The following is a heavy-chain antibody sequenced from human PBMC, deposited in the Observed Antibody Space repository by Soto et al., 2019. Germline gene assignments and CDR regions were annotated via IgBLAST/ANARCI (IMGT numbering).Heavy chain of an antibody. Sequence: WGSLLISCASSVFPFSDYYMTWIRQAPGKGLDWVSYISTSISNTNYADSAKGRFTISRDNAKNSLYLQMNSLRAEDTAVYYCNSGNNFDYWGQGALVTVSS. D-gene: IGHD2-21*01. CDR1: VFPFSDYY. CDR2: ISTSISNT. CDR3: NSGNNFDY. V-gene: IGHV3-11*06. J-gene: IGHJ4*02.